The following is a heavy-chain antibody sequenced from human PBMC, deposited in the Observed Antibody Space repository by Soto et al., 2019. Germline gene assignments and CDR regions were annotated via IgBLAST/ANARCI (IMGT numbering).Heavy chain of an antibody. V-gene: IGHV3-7*01. J-gene: IGHJ4*02. CDR1: GFTFGSYW. D-gene: IGHD2-21*02. Sequence: GGSLRLSCAVSGFTFGSYWMNWVRLTPGKGLEWVAYIKPDGSATYYVDSVEGRFTISRDNAKNSLYLQMNSLRVEDTSVYYCARAGYCGPGCYYYFDYWGQGTLVTVSS. CDR2: IKPDGSAT. CDR3: ARAGYCGPGCYYYFDY.